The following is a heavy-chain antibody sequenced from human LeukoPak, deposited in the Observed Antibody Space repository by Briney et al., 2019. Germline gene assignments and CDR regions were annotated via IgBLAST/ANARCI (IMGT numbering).Heavy chain of an antibody. V-gene: IGHV4-39*07. J-gene: IGHJ4*02. CDR1: GGSISSSSYY. CDR2: IYYSGST. D-gene: IGHD3-3*01. CDR3: ARDPHNYDFWSGPDY. Sequence: SETLSLTCTVSGGSISSSSYYWGWIRQPPGKGLEWIGSIYYSGSTYYNPSLKSRVTISVDTSKNQFSLKLSSVTAADTAVYYCARDPHNYDFWSGPDYWGQGTLVTVSS.